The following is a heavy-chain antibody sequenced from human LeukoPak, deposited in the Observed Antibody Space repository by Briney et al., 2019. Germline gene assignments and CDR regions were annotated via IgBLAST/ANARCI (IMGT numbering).Heavy chain of an antibody. J-gene: IGHJ3*02. Sequence: PGGSLRLSCAASGFTFSSYAMSWVRQAPGKGLEWVSGISGSGGSTYYADSVKGRFTISRDNSKNTLYLQMNSLRAEDTAVYYCARGQDDSSGWRSDAFDIWGQGTMVTVSS. CDR3: ARGQDDSSGWRSDAFDI. V-gene: IGHV3-23*01. CDR2: ISGSGGST. CDR1: GFTFSSYA. D-gene: IGHD3-22*01.